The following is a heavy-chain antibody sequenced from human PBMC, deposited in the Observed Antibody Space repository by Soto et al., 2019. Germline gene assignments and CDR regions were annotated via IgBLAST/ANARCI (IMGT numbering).Heavy chain of an antibody. V-gene: IGHV3-11*01. CDR1: GFTFSDYY. CDR3: ATLESLVVVAANVGPMDV. CDR2: ISSSGSTI. Sequence: GGSLRLSCAASGFTFSDYYMSWIRQAPGKGLEWVSYISSSGSTIYYADSVKGRFTISRDNAKNSLYLQMNSLRAEDTAVYYCATLESLVVVAANVGPMDVWGKGTTVTVSS. D-gene: IGHD2-15*01. J-gene: IGHJ6*03.